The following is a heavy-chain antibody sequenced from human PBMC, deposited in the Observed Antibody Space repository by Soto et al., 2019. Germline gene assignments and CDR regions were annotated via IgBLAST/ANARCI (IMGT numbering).Heavy chain of an antibody. CDR1: GFIFRDWF. CDR2: IYSSGST. J-gene: IGHJ4*02. CDR3: ASRPPFDY. Sequence: LRLSCAASGFIFRDWFMSWVRQAPGKGLEWVSGIYSSGSTSYVDSVKGRFTISRDNSKNTLYLQMNSLRVEDTAVYYCASRPPFDYWGQGTLVTVSS. V-gene: IGHV3-53*01.